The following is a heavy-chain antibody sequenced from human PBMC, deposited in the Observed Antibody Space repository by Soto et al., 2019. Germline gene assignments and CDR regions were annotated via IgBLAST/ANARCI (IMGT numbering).Heavy chain of an antibody. CDR3: AATRTYCGGDCYFDGGFRNDAFDI. CDR1: GYSFTIYW. CDR2: IYPGDSDT. J-gene: IGHJ3*02. Sequence: PGESLKISCKGSGYSFTIYWIGWVRQMPGKGLEWMGIIYPGDSDTRYSPSFQGQVTISADKSISTAYLQWSSLKASDTAMYYCAATRTYCGGDCYFDGGFRNDAFDIWGQGTMVTVSS. V-gene: IGHV5-51*01. D-gene: IGHD2-21*02.